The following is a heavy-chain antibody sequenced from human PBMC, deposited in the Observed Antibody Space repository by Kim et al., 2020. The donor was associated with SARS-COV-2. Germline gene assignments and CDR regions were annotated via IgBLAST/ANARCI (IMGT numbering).Heavy chain of an antibody. Sequence: SETLSLTCTVSGASINTTDYYWAWVRQSPGTGLEWIRTVYYTGTTYYNPSLTRRVTLSVDPSKRQFSLKLISVTAADTAVYFCARHSRSRFMEWLLNFDSWGQGALVTVSS. CDR1: GASINTTDYY. J-gene: IGHJ4*02. CDR3: ARHSRSRFMEWLLNFDS. CDR2: VYYTGTT. V-gene: IGHV4-39*01. D-gene: IGHD3-3*01.